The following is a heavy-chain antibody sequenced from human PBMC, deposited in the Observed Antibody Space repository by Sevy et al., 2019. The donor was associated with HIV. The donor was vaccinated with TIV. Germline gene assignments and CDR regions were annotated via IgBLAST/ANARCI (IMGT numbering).Heavy chain of an antibody. CDR3: AKDYSGACDAFDL. D-gene: IGHD1-26*01. Sequence: GGSLRLSCAASGFTFTSYGMRWVRQAPGKGLEWVSTVVASGGRTYSADSVKGRFAISRDNSKNTLYLQLNRLRAEDTAVYYCAKDYSGACDAFDLWGQGTMVTVSS. V-gene: IGHV3-23*01. CDR2: VVASGGRT. J-gene: IGHJ3*01. CDR1: GFTFTSYG.